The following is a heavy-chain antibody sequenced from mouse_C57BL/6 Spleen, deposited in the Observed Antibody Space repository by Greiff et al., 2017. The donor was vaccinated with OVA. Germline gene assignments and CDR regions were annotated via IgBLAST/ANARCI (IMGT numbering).Heavy chain of an antibody. J-gene: IGHJ2*01. V-gene: IGHV1-26*01. CDR1: GYTFTDYY. CDR3: SRSAY. Sequence: EVQLQQSGPELVKPGASVKISCKASGYTFTDYYMNWVKQSHGKSLEWLGDINPNNGGTSYNQKFKGKATLTVDKSSSTAYMYLRSLSSAASAFSYCSRSAYWGQGTPLTVSS. D-gene: IGHD6-1*01. CDR2: INPNNGGT.